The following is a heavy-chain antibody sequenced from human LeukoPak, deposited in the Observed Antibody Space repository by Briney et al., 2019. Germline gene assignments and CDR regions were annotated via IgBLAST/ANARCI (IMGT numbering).Heavy chain of an antibody. CDR3: AKEIRFLEWLLDY. CDR2: ISWDGGST. V-gene: IGHV3-43D*03. J-gene: IGHJ4*02. CDR1: GFTFDDYA. D-gene: IGHD3-3*01. Sequence: GGSLRLSCAASGFTFDDYAMHWVRQAPGKGLEWVSLISWDGGSTYYADSVKGRFTISRDNSKNTLFLQMNSLRAEDTAVYYCAKEIRFLEWLLDYWGQGTLVTVSS.